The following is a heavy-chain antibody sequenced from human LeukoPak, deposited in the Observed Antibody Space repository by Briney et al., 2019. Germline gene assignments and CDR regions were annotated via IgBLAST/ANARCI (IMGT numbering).Heavy chain of an antibody. V-gene: IGHV1-2*02. Sequence: ASVKVSCKASGYTFTGYYMHWVRQAPGQGLEWMGWINPNSGGTNYAQKFQGRVTMTRDTSISTAYMELSRLRSDDTAVYYCARDLRAVGATYYFDYWGQGTLVTVSS. CDR1: GYTFTGYY. CDR3: ARDLRAVGATYYFDY. CDR2: INPNSGGT. J-gene: IGHJ4*02. D-gene: IGHD1-26*01.